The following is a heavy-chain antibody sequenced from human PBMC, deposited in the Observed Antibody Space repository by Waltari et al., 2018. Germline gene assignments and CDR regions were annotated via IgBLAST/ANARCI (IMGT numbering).Heavy chain of an antibody. CDR1: GGSFSGYY. V-gene: IGHV4-34*01. Sequence: QVQLQQWGAGLVKPAETLSLTCAVYGGSFSGYYWSWTRQPPGKGLEWIGEINHSGSTNYNPSLKSRVTISVDTSKNQFSLKLSSVTAADTAVYYCARGRMVRGVIRSGWFDPWGQGTLVTVSS. D-gene: IGHD3-10*01. J-gene: IGHJ5*02. CDR2: INHSGST. CDR3: ARGRMVRGVIRSGWFDP.